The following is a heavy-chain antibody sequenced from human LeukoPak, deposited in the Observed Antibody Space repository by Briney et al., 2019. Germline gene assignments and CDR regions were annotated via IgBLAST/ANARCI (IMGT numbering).Heavy chain of an antibody. CDR1: GDSVSSNSAA. CDR3: ARDTGMITFGGVIVILDY. D-gene: IGHD3-16*02. V-gene: IGHV6-1*01. J-gene: IGHJ4*02. Sequence: SQTLSLTCAISGDSVSSNSAARNWIRQSPSRGLEWLGRSYYRSKWYNDYAVSVKSRITINPGTSKNQFSLQLNSVTPEDTAVYYCARDTGMITFGGVIVILDYWGQGTLVTVSS. CDR2: SYYRSKWYN.